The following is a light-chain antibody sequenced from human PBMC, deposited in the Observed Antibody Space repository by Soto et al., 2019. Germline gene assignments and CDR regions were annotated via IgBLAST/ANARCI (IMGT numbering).Light chain of an antibody. Sequence: EIVMTQSPANVSVSPGERATLSCRASQSVSSNLAWYQQKPGQGPRLLIYGASTRATSIPSRFSGSGSGTEFTLTNNSLQSEDFAVYYCQQYNKWPPYTFGQGTKLEIK. J-gene: IGKJ2*01. CDR2: GAS. V-gene: IGKV3-15*01. CDR1: QSVSSN. CDR3: QQYNKWPPYT.